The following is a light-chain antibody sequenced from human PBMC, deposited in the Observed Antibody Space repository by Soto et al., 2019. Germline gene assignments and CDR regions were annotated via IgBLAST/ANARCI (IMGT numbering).Light chain of an antibody. CDR1: SSDVGSYNS. CDR3: SSYTTSDTLV. V-gene: IGLV2-14*01. J-gene: IGLJ2*01. CDR2: AVT. Sequence: QSALTQPASVSGSPGQSIAISCTGTSSDVGSYNSVSWYQQFPGKAPKLILYAVTNRPSGVSNRFSGSKSGNTASLTISGLQAEDEADYFCSSYTTSDTLVFGVGTKLTVL.